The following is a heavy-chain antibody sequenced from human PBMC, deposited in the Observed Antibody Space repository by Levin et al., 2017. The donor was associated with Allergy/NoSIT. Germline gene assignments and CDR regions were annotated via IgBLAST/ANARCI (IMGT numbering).Heavy chain of an antibody. V-gene: IGHV3-7*04. CDR2: IKQDGSEK. CDR1: GFSFSSYW. D-gene: IGHD3-10*01. Sequence: GESLKISCAASGFSFSSYWMSWVRQAPGKGLEWVANIKQDGSEKYYVDSVKGRFTISRDNAKNSLYLQMNSLRADDTAVYYCARDPHYYGSGSYYGGIDYWGQGTLVTVSS. CDR3: ARDPHYYGSGSYYGGIDY. J-gene: IGHJ4*02.